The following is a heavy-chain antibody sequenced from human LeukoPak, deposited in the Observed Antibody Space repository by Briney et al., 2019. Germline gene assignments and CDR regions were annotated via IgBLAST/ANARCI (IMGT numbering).Heavy chain of an antibody. CDR3: ARGLGATI. D-gene: IGHD1-26*01. Sequence: GGSLRLSCATSGFTFTTFWMHWVRQAPGKGLVWVSRINHDGSSTNYADSVKGRFTISRDNAKNSLYLQMNSLRAEDTAVYYCARGLGATIRGQGTLVTVSS. CDR1: GFTFTTFW. J-gene: IGHJ4*02. V-gene: IGHV3-74*01. CDR2: INHDGSST.